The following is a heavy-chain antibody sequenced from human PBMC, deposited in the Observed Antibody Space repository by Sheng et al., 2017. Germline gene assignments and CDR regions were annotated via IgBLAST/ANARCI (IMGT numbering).Heavy chain of an antibody. V-gene: IGHV1-69*04. Sequence: QVQLVQSGAEVKKPGSSVKVSCKASGGTFSSYAISWVRQAPGQGLEWMGGIIPILGIANYAQKFQGRVTITADKSTSTAYMELSSLRSEDTAVYYCARSRGVNPLGYYYYYMDVWGKGTTVTVSS. CDR2: IIPILGIA. J-gene: IGHJ6*03. CDR3: ARSRGVNPLGYYYYYMDV. D-gene: IGHD3-10*01. CDR1: GGTFSSYA.